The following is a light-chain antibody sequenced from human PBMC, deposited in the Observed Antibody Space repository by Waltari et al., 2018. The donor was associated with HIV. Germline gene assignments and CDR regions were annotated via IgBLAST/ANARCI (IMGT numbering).Light chain of an antibody. CDR3: CSYGGFTTYV. CDR2: EDT. Sequence: QSALTQPASVSGSPGQSITLSCIGTSSDVGGYSLVSGYQHHPGKAPQLLIFEDTERPSGVSNRFSASKSGTTASLTISGLLAEDAADYYCCSYGGFTTYVFGSGTKVTVL. J-gene: IGLJ1*01. CDR1: SSDVGGYSL. V-gene: IGLV2-23*01.